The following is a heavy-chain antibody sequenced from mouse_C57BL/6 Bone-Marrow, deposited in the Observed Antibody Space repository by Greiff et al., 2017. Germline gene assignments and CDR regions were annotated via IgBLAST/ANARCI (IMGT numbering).Heavy chain of an antibody. CDR3: TTVDYGYFFYYFDY. V-gene: IGHV14-4*01. J-gene: IGHJ2*01. CDR1: GFNIKDDY. Sequence: VQLQQSGAELVKPGASVKLSCTASGFNIKDDYMHWVKQRPEQGLEWIGWIDPENGDTEYASKFQGKATITADTSSNTAYLQLSSLTSEDTAVYYCTTVDYGYFFYYFDYWGQGTTLTVSS. CDR2: IDPENGDT. D-gene: IGHD2-2*01.